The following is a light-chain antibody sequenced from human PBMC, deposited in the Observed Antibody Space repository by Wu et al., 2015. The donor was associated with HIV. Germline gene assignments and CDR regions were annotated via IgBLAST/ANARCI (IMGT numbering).Light chain of an antibody. CDR3: QQYGSSPGT. V-gene: IGKV1-6*01. Sequence: AIQMTQSPSSLSASVGDRVTITCRASQDIRNDLGWYQQRPGKAPKLLIYAASSLQSGVPSRFSGSGSGTDFTLTISSLQPEDFAVYYCQQYGSSPGTFGQGTKVEIK. J-gene: IGKJ1*01. CDR1: QDIRND. CDR2: AAS.